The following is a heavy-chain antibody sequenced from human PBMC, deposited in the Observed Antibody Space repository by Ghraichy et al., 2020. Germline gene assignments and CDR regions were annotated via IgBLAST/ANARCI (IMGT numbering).Heavy chain of an antibody. CDR1: GGSISSGGYY. Sequence: SLNISCTVSGGSISSGGYYWSWIRQHPGKGLEWIGYIYYSGSTYYNPSLKSRVTISVDTSKNQFSLKLSSVTAADTAVYYCARDGLGYCSSTSCSDAFDIWGQGTMVTVSS. J-gene: IGHJ3*02. CDR3: ARDGLGYCSSTSCSDAFDI. CDR2: IYYSGST. D-gene: IGHD2-2*01. V-gene: IGHV4-31*03.